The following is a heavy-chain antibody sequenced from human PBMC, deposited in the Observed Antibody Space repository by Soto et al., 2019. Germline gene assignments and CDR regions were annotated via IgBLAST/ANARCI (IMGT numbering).Heavy chain of an antibody. D-gene: IGHD2-15*01. CDR1: GGSFSGYY. J-gene: IGHJ4*02. V-gene: IGHV4-34*01. Sequence: QVQLQQWGAGLLKPSETLSLTCAVYGGSFSGYYWSWIRQPPGKGLEWIGEIKHSGSTNYNQSLKSRVTISVDPSQIQFSLKLSSVPAADTAVYYCARGGGIVVVVAATNPSYYFDYWGQGTLVTVSS. CDR2: IKHSGST. CDR3: ARGGGIVVVVAATNPSYYFDY.